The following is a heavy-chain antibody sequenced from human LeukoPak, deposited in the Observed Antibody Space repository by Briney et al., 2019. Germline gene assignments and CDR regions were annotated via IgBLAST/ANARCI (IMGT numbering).Heavy chain of an antibody. V-gene: IGHV5-51*01. J-gene: IGHJ5*02. CDR3: ARRPGYCSGGSCYWFEP. D-gene: IGHD2-15*01. CDR2: IYPGDSDT. CDR1: GYSFSSHW. Sequence: GESLKISCKGSGYSFSSHWIGWVRQMPGKGLEWMGIIYPGDSDTRYSPSFQGQVTISADKSISTAYLQWGSLKASDTAMYYCARRPGYCSGGSCYWFEPLGQGTLVTVSS.